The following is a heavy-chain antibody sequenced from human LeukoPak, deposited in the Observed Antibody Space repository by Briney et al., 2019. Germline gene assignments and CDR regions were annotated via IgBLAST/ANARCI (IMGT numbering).Heavy chain of an antibody. J-gene: IGHJ3*02. Sequence: PGGSLRLSCAASGFTFNNYAMTWVRQAPGKGLEWVSGISGSGGSTYYADSVKGRFTISRDNSKNTLYLQMNSLRAEDTAVYYCAKHVSPLCGGSCYDDAFDIWGQGTMVTVSS. D-gene: IGHD2-15*01. CDR2: ISGSGGST. V-gene: IGHV3-23*01. CDR3: AKHVSPLCGGSCYDDAFDI. CDR1: GFTFNNYA.